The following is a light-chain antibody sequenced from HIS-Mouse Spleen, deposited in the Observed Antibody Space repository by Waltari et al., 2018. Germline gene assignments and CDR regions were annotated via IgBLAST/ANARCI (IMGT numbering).Light chain of an antibody. CDR2: DVS. Sequence: QSALTQPSSVSGSPGQSIPISCPGTSRYVGGYNYVSWDQQHPGKAPKLMIYDVSNRPSGVSNRFSGSKSGNTASLTISGLQAEDEADYYCSSYTSSSTLVVFGGGTKLTVL. CDR3: SSYTSSSTLVV. CDR1: SRYVGGYNY. J-gene: IGLJ2*01. V-gene: IGLV2-14*03.